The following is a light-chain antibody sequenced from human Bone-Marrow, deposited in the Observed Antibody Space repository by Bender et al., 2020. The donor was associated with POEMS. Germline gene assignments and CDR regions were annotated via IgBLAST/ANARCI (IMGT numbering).Light chain of an antibody. Sequence: QSVLTQPPSASGTPGQRVTISCSGSSSNIGTNPVNWYQQLPGTAPKLLIYINNQRPSGIPERFSGSKSGNTATLTISGAQAMDEADYHCQSWDSYNYYVFGTGTKVTVL. CDR3: QSWDSYNYYV. CDR2: INN. CDR1: SSNIGTNP. J-gene: IGLJ1*01. V-gene: IGLV1-44*01.